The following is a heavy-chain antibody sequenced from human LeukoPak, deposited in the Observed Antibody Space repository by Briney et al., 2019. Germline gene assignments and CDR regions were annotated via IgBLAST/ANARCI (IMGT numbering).Heavy chain of an antibody. J-gene: IGHJ5*02. CDR1: GGSISSGYYY. D-gene: IGHD3-16*01. V-gene: IGHV4-61*02. CDR2: IYNSGST. CDR3: ARHNYWESGIYDYFDP. Sequence: SETLSLTCTVSGGSISSGYYYWSWIRQPAGKGLEWIGRIYNSGSTNYNPSLKSRVTISVDTSKNQFSLKLSSVTAADTAVYYCARHNYWESGIYDYFDPWGQGILVTVSS.